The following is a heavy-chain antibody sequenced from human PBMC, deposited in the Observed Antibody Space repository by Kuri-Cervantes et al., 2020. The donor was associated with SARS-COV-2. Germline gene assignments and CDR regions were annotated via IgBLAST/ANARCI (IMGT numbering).Heavy chain of an antibody. CDR1: GGSISSYY. D-gene: IGHD6-19*01. J-gene: IGHJ4*02. CDR3: ARGRVRSSGWPPTKYYFDY. V-gene: IGHV4-59*12. Sequence: GSLRLSCTVSGGSISSYYWSWIRQPPGKGLEWIGYIYYSGSTNYNPSLKSRVTISVDTSKNQFSLKLSSVTAADTAVYYCARGRVRSSGWPPTKYYFDYWGQGTLVTASS. CDR2: IYYSGST.